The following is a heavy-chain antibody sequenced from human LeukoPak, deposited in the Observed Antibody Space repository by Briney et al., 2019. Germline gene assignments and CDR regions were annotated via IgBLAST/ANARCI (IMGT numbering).Heavy chain of an antibody. CDR3: ARDVRYSTNYYYMDV. CDR1: GGSISTYY. D-gene: IGHD2/OR15-2a*01. Sequence: SSETLSPTCTVSGGSISTYYWTWIRQPPGKGLEWIGYISYSGSTNYNPSLKSRVTISVDTSKNQFSLKLSSVTAADTAVYYCARDVRYSTNYYYMDVWGKGTTVTVSS. V-gene: IGHV4-59*01. J-gene: IGHJ6*03. CDR2: ISYSGST.